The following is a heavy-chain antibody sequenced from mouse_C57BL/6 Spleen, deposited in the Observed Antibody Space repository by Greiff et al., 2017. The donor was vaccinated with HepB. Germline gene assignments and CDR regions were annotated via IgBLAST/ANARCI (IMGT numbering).Heavy chain of an antibody. CDR3: ARRDYGSTDYFDY. J-gene: IGHJ2*01. CDR1: GYTFTSYW. Sequence: QVQLQQPGAELVKPGASVKMSCKASGYTFTSYWITWVKQRPGQGLEWIGDIYPGSGSTNYNEKFKSKATLTVDASSSTAYMQLSSLTSEDSAVYYCARRDYGSTDYFDYWGQGTTLTVSS. V-gene: IGHV1-55*01. CDR2: IYPGSGST. D-gene: IGHD1-1*01.